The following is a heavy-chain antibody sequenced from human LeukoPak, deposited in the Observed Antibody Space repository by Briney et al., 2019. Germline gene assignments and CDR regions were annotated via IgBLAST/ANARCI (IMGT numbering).Heavy chain of an antibody. CDR2: IYYSGST. V-gene: IGHV4-39*01. D-gene: IGHD3-10*01. Sequence: SDTLSLTCTVSGGSISSSSYYWRWIRQPPGKGLEWNVSIYYSGSTYYNPSLKSRVTISVYTSKNQFSLKLRSVTAADTAVYYCAFPTYYYGSGSYEFDYWGQGTLVTVSS. CDR1: GGSISSSSYY. J-gene: IGHJ4*02. CDR3: AFPTYYYGSGSYEFDY.